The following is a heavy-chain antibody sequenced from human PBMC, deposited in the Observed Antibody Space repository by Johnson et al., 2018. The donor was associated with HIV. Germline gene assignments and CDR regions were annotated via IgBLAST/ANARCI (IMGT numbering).Heavy chain of an antibody. V-gene: IGHV3-30*02. D-gene: IGHD2-8*01. Sequence: QVQLVESGGGLVKPGGSLRLSCATSGFTFSDYYMTWIRQAPGKGLEWVSFIQYDGSDKSYADSVEGRFTISRDNSKNTLYLQMNNLRTEDTGLYYCAKDGGKWSYSFDVWGQGTMVSVSS. CDR2: IQYDGSDK. J-gene: IGHJ3*01. CDR1: GFTFSDYY. CDR3: AKDGGKWSYSFDV.